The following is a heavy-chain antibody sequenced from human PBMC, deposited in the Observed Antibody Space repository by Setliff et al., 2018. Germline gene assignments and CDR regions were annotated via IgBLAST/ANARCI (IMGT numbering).Heavy chain of an antibody. D-gene: IGHD2-8*02. CDR2: ISHSGRA. CDR3: TVYNTGSSKDHY. J-gene: IGHJ4*02. Sequence: KSSETLSLTCAVSAGSISSSNWWGWVRQAPGQGVEWIGEISHSGRANYNPSLNSRVAISVDTSKNQFSLKLSSVTAADPALYYCTVYNTGSSKDHYWGQGTPVTVSS. V-gene: IGHV4-4*02. CDR1: AGSISSSNW.